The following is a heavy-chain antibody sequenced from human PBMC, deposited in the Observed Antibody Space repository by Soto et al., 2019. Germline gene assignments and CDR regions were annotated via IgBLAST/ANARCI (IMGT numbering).Heavy chain of an antibody. CDR3: ARNLIDYDILTGYYVAYYFDY. J-gene: IGHJ4*02. CDR1: GYTFTSYA. CDR2: INAGNGNT. Sequence: ASVKVSCKASGYTFTSYAMHWVRQAPGQRLEWMGWINAGNGNTKYSQNFQGRVTITRDTSATTAYMELSSLRSEDTAVYYCARNLIDYDILTGYYVAYYFDYWGQGTLVTVSS. V-gene: IGHV1-3*01. D-gene: IGHD3-9*01.